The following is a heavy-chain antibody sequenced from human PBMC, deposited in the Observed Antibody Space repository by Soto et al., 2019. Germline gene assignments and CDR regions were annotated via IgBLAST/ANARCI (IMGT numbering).Heavy chain of an antibody. CDR1: GGSISSDRYF. Sequence: QVQLQESGPGLVKPSQTLSLTCTVSGGSISSDRYFWSWVRQHPGKGLEWIAYILNSGSTYFNPSRRSRVTISVATSERQFSLNLSSGTAADTAVYYCARGHTTFGFYYYGLAVWGQGTTVIVSS. V-gene: IGHV4-31*03. J-gene: IGHJ6*02. D-gene: IGHD3-10*01. CDR3: ARGHTTFGFYYYGLAV. CDR2: ILNSGST.